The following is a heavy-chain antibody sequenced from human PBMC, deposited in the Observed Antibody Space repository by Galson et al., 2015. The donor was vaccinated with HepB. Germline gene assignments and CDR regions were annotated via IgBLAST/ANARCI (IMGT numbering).Heavy chain of an antibody. J-gene: IGHJ5*01. D-gene: IGHD2-2*01. CDR1: GGSFSDYY. CDR3: ARGASTPYCSSTRCYVWFDF. V-gene: IGHV4-34*01. Sequence: SETLSLTCAVYGGSFSDYYWTWIRQSPGKGLEWIGEINHSGSTNYNPSLKSRVTMSVDTSRNQFSLKLNSVTAADTAVYYCARGASTPYCSSTRCYVWFDFWGQGTLVTVSS. CDR2: INHSGST.